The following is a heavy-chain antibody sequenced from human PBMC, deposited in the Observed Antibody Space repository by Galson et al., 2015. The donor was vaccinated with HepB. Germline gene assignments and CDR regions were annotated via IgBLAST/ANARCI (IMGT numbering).Heavy chain of an antibody. CDR1: GFSLSTSGVA. CDR3: AHRSAAPGCFDY. V-gene: IGHV2-5*02. Sequence: PALVKPTQTLTLTCTFSGFSLSTSGVAVGWIRQPPGKALEWLALLYWDDDKRYSPSLKSRVTITKDTSKNRVVLTMTNMDPVDTATYYCAHRSAAPGCFDYWGQGTLVTVSS. D-gene: IGHD6-13*01. CDR2: LYWDDDK. J-gene: IGHJ4*02.